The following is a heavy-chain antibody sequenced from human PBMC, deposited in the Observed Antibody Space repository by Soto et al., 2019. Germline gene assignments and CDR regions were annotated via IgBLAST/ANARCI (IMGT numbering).Heavy chain of an antibody. V-gene: IGHV3-66*01. CDR3: ASLVGCSGGSCYSFLDY. J-gene: IGHJ4*02. CDR1: GFTVSSNY. D-gene: IGHD2-15*01. Sequence: GGSLRLSCAASGFTVSSNYMSWVRQAPGKGLEWVSVIYSGGSTYYADSVKGRFTISRDNSKNTLYLQMNSLRAEDTAVYYCASLVGCSGGSCYSFLDYWGQGTLVTVSS. CDR2: IYSGGST.